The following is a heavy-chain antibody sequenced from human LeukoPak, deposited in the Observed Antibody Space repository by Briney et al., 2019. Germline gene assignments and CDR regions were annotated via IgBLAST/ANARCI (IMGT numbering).Heavy chain of an antibody. CDR3: ARRGGSTVTTWLDY. V-gene: IGHV4-59*08. J-gene: IGHJ4*02. CDR2: IYYSGST. D-gene: IGHD4-17*01. Sequence: SETLSLTCTVSGGSISGYYWSWIRQPPGKGLEWIGYIYYSGSTNYNPSLKSRVTISVDTSMNQSSLKLRSVTAADTAVYYCARRGGSTVTTWLDYWGQGTLVTVSS. CDR1: GGSISGYY.